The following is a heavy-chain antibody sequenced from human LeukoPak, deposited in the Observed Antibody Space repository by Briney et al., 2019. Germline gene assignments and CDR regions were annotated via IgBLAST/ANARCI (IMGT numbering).Heavy chain of an antibody. CDR3: ARDSSFAFDI. CDR1: GFTFSSSF. D-gene: IGHD2/OR15-2a*01. V-gene: IGHV3-48*02. J-gene: IGHJ3*02. Sequence: GGSLRLSCAASGFTFSSSFMNWVRQAPGKRLEWISYINNEGGMTYADSVKGRFTISRDNAKNSLYLQVNSLRDEDTAVYYCARDSSFAFDIWGQGTMVTVSS. CDR2: INNEGGM.